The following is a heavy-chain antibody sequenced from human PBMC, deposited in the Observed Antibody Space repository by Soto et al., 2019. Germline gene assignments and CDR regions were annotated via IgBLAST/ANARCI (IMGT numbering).Heavy chain of an antibody. CDR2: IYYSGST. V-gene: IGHV4-61*01. CDR1: GGSVSSGSYY. D-gene: IGHD5-12*01. J-gene: IGHJ6*02. CDR3: ARDSLMWIPLGSGGMDV. Sequence: SETLSLTCTVSGGSVSSGSYYWSWIRQPPGKGLEWIGYIYYSGSTNYNPSLKSRVTISVDTSKNQFSLKLSSVTAADTAVYYCARDSLMWIPLGSGGMDVWGQGTTVTVS.